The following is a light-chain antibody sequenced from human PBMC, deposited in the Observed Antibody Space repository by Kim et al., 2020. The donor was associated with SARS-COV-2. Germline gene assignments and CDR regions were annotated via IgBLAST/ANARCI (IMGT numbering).Light chain of an antibody. CDR1: SSNIGAGYD. V-gene: IGLV1-40*01. CDR3: QSYDASLGGSL. CDR2: DND. Sequence: QRVVFSCTGSSSNIGAGYDVHWYQQLPGAAPKLLIYDNDNRPSGVPDRFSASKSGTSASLAIAGLQADDEGEYYCQSYDASLGGSLFGGGTKLTVL. J-gene: IGLJ3*02.